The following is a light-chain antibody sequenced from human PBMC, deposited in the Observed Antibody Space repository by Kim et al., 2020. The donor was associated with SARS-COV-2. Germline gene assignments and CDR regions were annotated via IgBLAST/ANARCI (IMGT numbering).Light chain of an antibody. CDR1: SGHSSYA. CDR2: LNSDGSH. Sequence: ASVKLTCTLSSGHSSYAIAWHQQQPEKGPRYLMKLNSDGSHSKGDGIPDRFSGSSSGAERYLTISSLQSEDEADYYCQTWGTGPWVFGGGTKLTVL. CDR3: QTWGTGPWV. V-gene: IGLV4-69*01. J-gene: IGLJ3*02.